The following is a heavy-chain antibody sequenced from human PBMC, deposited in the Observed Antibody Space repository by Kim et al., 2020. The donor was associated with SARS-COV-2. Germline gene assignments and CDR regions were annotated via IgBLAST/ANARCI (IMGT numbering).Heavy chain of an antibody. J-gene: IGHJ3*02. CDR1: GFTFSSYW. CDR2: IKQDGSEK. D-gene: IGHD2-21*02. V-gene: IGHV3-7*01. Sequence: GGSLRLSCAASGFTFSSYWMSWVRQAPGKGLEWVANIKQDGSEKYYVDSVKGRFTISRDNAKNSLYLQMNSLRAEDTAVYYCARPSLSPYCGGDCYDAFDIWGQGTMVTVSS. CDR3: ARPSLSPYCGGDCYDAFDI.